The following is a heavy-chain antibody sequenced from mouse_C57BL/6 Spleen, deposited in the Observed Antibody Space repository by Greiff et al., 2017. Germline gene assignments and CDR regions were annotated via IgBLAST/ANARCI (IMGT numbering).Heavy chain of an antibody. CDR3: ARTIDSNYGAWFAY. V-gene: IGHV1-42*01. CDR2: INPSTGGT. CDR1: GYSFTGYY. Sequence: EVKLMESGPELVKPGASVKISCKASGYSFTGYYMNWVKQSPEKSLEWIGEINPSTGGTTYNQTFKAKATLTVDKSSSTAYMQLKSLTSEDSAVYYCARTIDSNYGAWFAYWGQGTLVTVSA. J-gene: IGHJ3*01. D-gene: IGHD2-5*01.